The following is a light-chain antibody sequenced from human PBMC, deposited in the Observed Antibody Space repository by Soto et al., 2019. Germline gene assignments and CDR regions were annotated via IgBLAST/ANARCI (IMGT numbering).Light chain of an antibody. Sequence: EIVLTQSPGTLSLSPGERATLSCRASQSVSSSYLAWYQQKPGQAPRLLIYLASSRATGIPDRFRGSGSGTDFTLTISRLEPEDFAVYYCQQYGSSPPWTFGQGTKVEIK. CDR2: LAS. CDR1: QSVSSSY. CDR3: QQYGSSPPWT. J-gene: IGKJ1*01. V-gene: IGKV3-20*01.